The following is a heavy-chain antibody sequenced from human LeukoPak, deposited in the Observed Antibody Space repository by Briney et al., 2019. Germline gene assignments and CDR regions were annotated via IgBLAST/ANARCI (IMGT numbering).Heavy chain of an antibody. J-gene: IGHJ4*02. CDR2: IYYSGST. CDR1: GYSISSSNW. D-gene: IGHD4-23*01. CDR3: ARGPTVVIRHFDY. V-gene: IGHV4-28*03. Sequence: SETLSLTCAVSGYSISSSNWWGWIRQPPGKGLEWIGYIYYSGSTYYNPSLKSRVTMSVDTSKNQFSLKLSSVTAVDTAVYYCARGPTVVIRHFDYWGQGTLVTVSS.